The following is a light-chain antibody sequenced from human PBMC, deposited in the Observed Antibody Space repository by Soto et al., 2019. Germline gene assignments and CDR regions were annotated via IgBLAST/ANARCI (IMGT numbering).Light chain of an antibody. V-gene: IGKV1-5*03. J-gene: IGKJ2*01. CDR3: QQYNDFQYT. Sequence: DIQMTQSPSTLSASVGDGVTITGRASQIIGSWLAWYQQKPGKAPKLLIYKATNLQSGVPSRFSGSGSGTDFSLTISSLQPEDSATYFCQQYNDFQYTFGPGTKLEI. CDR1: QIIGSW. CDR2: KAT.